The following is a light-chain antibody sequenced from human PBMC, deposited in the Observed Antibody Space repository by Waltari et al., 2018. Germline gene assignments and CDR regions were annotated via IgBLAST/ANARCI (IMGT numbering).Light chain of an antibody. CDR3: QQYNSYSHT. Sequence: DIQMTQSPSTLSASVGDRVNISCRASQSISYWLAWYQQKPGKAPKLLIYRASNLESGVPSRFSGSVSGTEFTLTISSLQPDDFATYYCQQYNSYSHTFGQGTKLEMK. V-gene: IGKV1-5*03. CDR2: RAS. CDR1: QSISYW. J-gene: IGKJ2*01.